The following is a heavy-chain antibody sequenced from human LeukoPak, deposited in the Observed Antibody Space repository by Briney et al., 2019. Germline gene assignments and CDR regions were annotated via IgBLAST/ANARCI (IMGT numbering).Heavy chain of an antibody. CDR2: IYTSGST. Sequence: SETLSLTCTVSGGSISSGSYYWCWIRQPAGKGXEWIGRIYTSGSTNYNPSLKSRVTISADTSKNQFSLKLTSVTAADTAVYYCARDGDSGDYAYWGQGTLVTVSS. CDR1: GGSISSGSYY. V-gene: IGHV4-61*02. CDR3: ARDGDSGDYAY. D-gene: IGHD4-17*01. J-gene: IGHJ4*02.